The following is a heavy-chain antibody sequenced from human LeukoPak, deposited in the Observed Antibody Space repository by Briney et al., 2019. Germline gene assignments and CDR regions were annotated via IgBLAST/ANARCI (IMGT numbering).Heavy chain of an antibody. D-gene: IGHD6-13*01. CDR2: IDPSDSYT. J-gene: IGHJ4*02. CDR1: GYSFTSYW. CDR3: ARSSGSSWSSYDY. Sequence: GESLKISWKGSGYSFTSYWISWVRQMPGKGLEWMGRIDPSDSYTNYSPSFQGHVTISADKSISTAYLQWSSLKASDTAMYYCARSSGSSWSSYDYWGQGTLVTVSS. V-gene: IGHV5-10-1*01.